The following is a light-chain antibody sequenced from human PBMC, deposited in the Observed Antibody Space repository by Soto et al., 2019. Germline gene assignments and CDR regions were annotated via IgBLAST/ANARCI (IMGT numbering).Light chain of an antibody. J-gene: IGLJ1*01. Sequence: QSVLTQPASVSGAAGQSIAISCTGTSSDVGAYNYVSWYQQPPGKAPKLMIYDVSNRPSGVSDRFSGSKSGNTASLTISGLQTEDEADYYCKSYTTTSTYVFGTGTKVTVL. CDR3: KSYTTTSTYV. CDR2: DVS. CDR1: SSDVGAYNY. V-gene: IGLV2-14*01.